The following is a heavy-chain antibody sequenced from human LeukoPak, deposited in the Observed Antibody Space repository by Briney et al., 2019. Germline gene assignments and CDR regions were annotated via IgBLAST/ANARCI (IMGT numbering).Heavy chain of an antibody. D-gene: IGHD6-19*01. CDR3: AKDSEKSVAAFDY. CDR2: ISWDGGST. J-gene: IGHJ4*02. Sequence: GGSLRLSCAASGFTFDDYTMHWVRQAPGKGLEWVSLISWDGGSTYYADSVKGRFTISRDNNKNSLYLQMNSLRTEDIALYYCAKDSEKSVAAFDYWGQGTLVTVSS. CDR1: GFTFDDYT. V-gene: IGHV3-43*01.